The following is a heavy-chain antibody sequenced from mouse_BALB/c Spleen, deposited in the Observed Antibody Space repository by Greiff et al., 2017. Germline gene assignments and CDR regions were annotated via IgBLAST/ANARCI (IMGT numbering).Heavy chain of an antibody. CDR1: GFTFSSYA. V-gene: IGHV5-6-5*01. Sequence: EVKLMESGGGLVQPGGSLKLSCAASGFTFSSYAMSWVRQTPEKRLEWVASISSGGSTYYPDSVKGRFTISRDNARNILYLQMSSLRSEDTAMYYCARGYYYGSSYLYFDVWGAGTTVTVSS. J-gene: IGHJ1*01. D-gene: IGHD1-1*01. CDR3: ARGYYYGSSYLYFDV. CDR2: ISSGGST.